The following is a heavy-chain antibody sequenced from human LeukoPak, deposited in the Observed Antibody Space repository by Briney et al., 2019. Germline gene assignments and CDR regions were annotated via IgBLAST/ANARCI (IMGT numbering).Heavy chain of an antibody. V-gene: IGHV4-59*01. D-gene: IGHD3-22*01. Sequence: SETLSLTCTVSGGSISSYYWSWIRQPPGKGLERIGYIYYSGSTNYNPSLKSRVTISVDTSKNQFSLKLSSVTAADTAVYYCARVSDYYDSSGYLYFDYWGQGTLVTVSS. J-gene: IGHJ4*02. CDR3: ARVSDYYDSSGYLYFDY. CDR1: GGSISSYY. CDR2: IYYSGST.